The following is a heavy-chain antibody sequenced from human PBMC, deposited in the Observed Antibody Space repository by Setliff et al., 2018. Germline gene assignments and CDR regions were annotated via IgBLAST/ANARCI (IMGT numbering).Heavy chain of an antibody. CDR2: ISSSSSYI. J-gene: IGHJ5*02. V-gene: IGHV3-21*01. CDR3: ARAMIVGSGYWFDP. Sequence: GGSLRLSCAASGFTFSSYSMNWVRQAPGKGLEWVSSISSSSSYIYYADSVKGRFTISRDNAKNSLYLQMNSLRAEDTAIYYCARAMIVGSGYWFDPWGQGTLVTVSS. CDR1: GFTFSSYS. D-gene: IGHD3-22*01.